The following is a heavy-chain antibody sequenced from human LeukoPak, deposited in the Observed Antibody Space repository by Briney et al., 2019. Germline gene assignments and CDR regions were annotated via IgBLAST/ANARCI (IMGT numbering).Heavy chain of an antibody. CDR2: VNPDSGNT. V-gene: IGHV1-8*01. J-gene: IGHJ5*02. D-gene: IGHD1-14*01. CDR3: ARGPRNDP. Sequence: ASVKVSCKTSGYPFSTWEINWVRQAAGQGLEWLRWVNPDSGNTDYAQKFRGRVTMSRDTSTSTAYMELSGLRLDDTAVYFCARGPRNDPWGQGTLVTVSS. CDR1: GYPFSTWE.